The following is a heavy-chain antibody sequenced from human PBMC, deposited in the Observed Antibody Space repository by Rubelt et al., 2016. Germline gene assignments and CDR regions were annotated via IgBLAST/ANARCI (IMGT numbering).Heavy chain of an antibody. CDR2: INHSGST. D-gene: IGHD3-3*01. J-gene: IGHJ4*02. CDR3: ARGWRYYDFWSGYRY. Sequence: QVQLQQWGAGLLKPSETLSLTCAVYGGSFSGYYWSWIRQPPGKGPEWIGEINHSGSTNYNPSLKVGVTKSVDTSKNQFSLKLSFGTAADTAVYYCARGWRYYDFWSGYRYWGQGTLVTVSS. CDR1: GGSFSGYY. V-gene: IGHV4-34*01.